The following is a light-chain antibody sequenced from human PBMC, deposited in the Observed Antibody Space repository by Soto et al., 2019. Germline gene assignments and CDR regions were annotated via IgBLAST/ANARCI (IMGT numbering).Light chain of an antibody. Sequence: QSVLSQPAYVSGSPGQSITISCTGTSCDVGAQNFVSWFQQHPGEAPKLIIFEVSNRPSGASDRFSGSKSGNTASLAISGLQAEDEADYFCCAYTTLNTYVFGTGTKVTVL. V-gene: IGLV2-14*01. CDR1: SCDVGAQNF. J-gene: IGLJ1*01. CDR2: EVS. CDR3: CAYTTLNTYV.